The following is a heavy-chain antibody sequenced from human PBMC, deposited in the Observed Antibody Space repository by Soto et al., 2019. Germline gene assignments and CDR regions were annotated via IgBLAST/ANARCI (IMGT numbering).Heavy chain of an antibody. V-gene: IGHV3-48*02. CDR1: GFTFSIYG. CDR2: ISGSATTI. J-gene: IGHJ3*02. Sequence: PGGSLRLSCAASGFTFSIYGMSWVRQAPGKGLEWVAYISGSATTIEYADSVKGRFIISRDDAKSSLYLQMNSLRDEDTAVYYCARDRHWEQWLGPHDAFHIWGQGTMVTVSS. CDR3: ARDRHWEQWLGPHDAFHI. D-gene: IGHD6-19*01.